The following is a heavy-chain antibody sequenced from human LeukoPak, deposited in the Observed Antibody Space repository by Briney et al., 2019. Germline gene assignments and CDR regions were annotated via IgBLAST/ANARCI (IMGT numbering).Heavy chain of an antibody. CDR1: GFTLSNSD. V-gene: IGHV3-30*02. CDR2: LRDDGINK. J-gene: IGHJ4*02. Sequence: GGSLRLSCAASGFTLSNSDMHWVRQVPGKGLEWVALLRDDGINKYYADSVKGRFTISRDHSNNSVSLQMTNLRVEDTAIYYCARGASRISWPGIDYWGQGTLVTVSS. CDR3: ARGASRISWPGIDY. D-gene: IGHD3-3*02.